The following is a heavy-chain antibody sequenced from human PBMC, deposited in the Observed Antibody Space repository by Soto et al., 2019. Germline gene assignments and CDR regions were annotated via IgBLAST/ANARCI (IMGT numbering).Heavy chain of an antibody. D-gene: IGHD3-3*01. CDR2: IIPILGIA. CDR3: ARGIPYYDFWSGRPPRGYYGRDV. V-gene: IGHV1-69*02. Sequence: ASVKVSCKASGGTFSSYTISWVRQAPGQGLEWMGRIIPILGIANYAQKFQGRVTITADKSTSTAYMELSSLRSEDTAVYYCARGIPYYDFWSGRPPRGYYGRDVWGQGTTVTVSS. J-gene: IGHJ6*02. CDR1: GGTFSSYT.